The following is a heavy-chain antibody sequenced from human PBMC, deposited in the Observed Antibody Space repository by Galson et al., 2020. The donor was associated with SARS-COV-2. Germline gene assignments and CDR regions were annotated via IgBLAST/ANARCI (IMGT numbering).Heavy chain of an antibody. Sequence: GGSLRLSCAASGFTFSSYDMHWVRQAPGKGLEWVALISYDGSNKYYADSVEGRFTISRDNSKNTLYLQMNSLRAEDTAVYYCARSSRQYYYYYMDVWGKGTTVTISS. CDR1: GFTFSSYD. CDR2: ISYDGSNK. V-gene: IGHV3-30*03. CDR3: ARSSRQYYYYYMDV. J-gene: IGHJ6*03.